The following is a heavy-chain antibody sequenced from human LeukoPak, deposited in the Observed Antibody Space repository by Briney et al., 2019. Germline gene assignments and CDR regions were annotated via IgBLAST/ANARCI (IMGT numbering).Heavy chain of an antibody. CDR3: ASHSSTSENYYYYYGMGV. V-gene: IGHV1-8*01. CDR1: GYTFTSYD. J-gene: IGHJ6*02. CDR2: MNPNSGNT. D-gene: IGHD2-2*01. Sequence: ASVKVSCKASGYTFTSYDINWVRQATGQGLEWMGWMNPNSGNTGYAQKFQGRVTMTRNTSISTAYMELSSLRSEDTAVYYCASHSSTSENYYYYYGMGVWGQGTTVTVSS.